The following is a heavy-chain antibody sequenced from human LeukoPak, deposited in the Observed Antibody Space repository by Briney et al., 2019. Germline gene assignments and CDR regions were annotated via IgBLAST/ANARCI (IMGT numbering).Heavy chain of an antibody. CDR3: ATKELERRPYDY. V-gene: IGHV1-69*13. CDR1: GGTFISYA. J-gene: IGHJ4*02. CDR2: IIPIFGTA. Sequence: ASVKVSCKASGGTFISYAISWVRQAPGQGLEWMGGIIPIFGTANYAQKFQGRVTITADESTSTAYMELSSLRSEDTAVYYCATKELERRPYDYWGQGTLVTVSS. D-gene: IGHD1-1*01.